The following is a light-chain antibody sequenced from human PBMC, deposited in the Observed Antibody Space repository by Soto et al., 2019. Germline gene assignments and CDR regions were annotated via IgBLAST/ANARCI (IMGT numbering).Light chain of an antibody. CDR1: QSVLYSSNNKNY. J-gene: IGKJ4*01. CDR3: QQDYNKALP. V-gene: IGKV4-1*01. Sequence: DIVMTQSPDSLAVSLGERATINCKSSQSVLYSSNNKNYLAWYQQKPGQPPKLLIYWASTRESGVPDRFSGGRFGTDFPLNISRLQAEDVAVYYCQQDYNKALPFRGGTKVGVK. CDR2: WAS.